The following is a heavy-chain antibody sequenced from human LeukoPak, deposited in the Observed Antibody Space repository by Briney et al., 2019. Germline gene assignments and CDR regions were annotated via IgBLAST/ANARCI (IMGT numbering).Heavy chain of an antibody. D-gene: IGHD3-3*01. CDR2: IDHSGST. J-gene: IGHJ6*03. CDR1: GGSFSRYF. Sequence: SETLSLTCTVSGGSFSRYFWTWIRQTPGKGLGWIGYIDHSGSTNYSPSLQSRVTISIDTSKNQFSLKLNSVTAADTAVYYCAREYFSANYFFYYMDVWGTGTTVTVSS. V-gene: IGHV4-59*01. CDR3: AREYFSANYFFYYMDV.